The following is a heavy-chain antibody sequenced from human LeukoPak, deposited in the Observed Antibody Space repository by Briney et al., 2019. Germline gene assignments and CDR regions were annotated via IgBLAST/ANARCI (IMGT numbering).Heavy chain of an antibody. CDR1: GYSISSGYY. Sequence: SETLSLTCTVSGYSISSGYYWGWIRQPPGKGLEWIGSIYHSGSTYYNPSLKSRVTISVDTSKNQFSLKLRSVTAADTAVYYCARRFGRKFGERFYYYHYMDVWGKGTTVTISS. V-gene: IGHV4-38-2*02. D-gene: IGHD3-10*01. CDR2: IYHSGST. CDR3: ARRFGRKFGERFYYYHYMDV. J-gene: IGHJ6*03.